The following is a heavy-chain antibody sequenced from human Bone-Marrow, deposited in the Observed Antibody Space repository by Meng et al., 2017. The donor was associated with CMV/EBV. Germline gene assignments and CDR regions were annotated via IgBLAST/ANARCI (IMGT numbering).Heavy chain of an antibody. Sequence: CAASGFSFSTYAMIWVRPAPGKGLEWVSSISGGDGSTNYADSVKGRFTISRDNSKNTLYLHVNSLRLEDTAVYYCAKSGCTSCYWFDPWGQGTLVTVSS. J-gene: IGHJ5*02. D-gene: IGHD2-2*01. CDR3: AKSGCTSCYWFDP. CDR1: GFSFSTYA. CDR2: ISGGDGST. V-gene: IGHV3-23*01.